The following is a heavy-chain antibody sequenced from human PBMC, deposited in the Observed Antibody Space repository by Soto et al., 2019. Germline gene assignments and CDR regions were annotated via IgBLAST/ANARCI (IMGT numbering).Heavy chain of an antibody. Sequence: PSETLSLTCTVSGGSISSSSYYWGWIRQPPGKGLEWIGRIYYSGSTYYNPSLKSRVTISVDTSKNQFSLKLSSVTAADTAVYYCAGQPTAGSYYDLGSYYYYYAMDVWGQGTTVTV. V-gene: IGHV4-39*01. CDR3: AGQPTAGSYYDLGSYYYYYAMDV. CDR2: IYYSGST. CDR1: GGSISSSSYY. D-gene: IGHD3-10*01. J-gene: IGHJ6*02.